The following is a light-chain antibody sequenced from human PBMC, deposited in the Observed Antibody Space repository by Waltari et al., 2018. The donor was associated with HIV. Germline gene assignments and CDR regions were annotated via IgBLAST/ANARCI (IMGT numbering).Light chain of an antibody. CDR2: ANS. V-gene: IGLV1-40*01. CDR3: QSYDSSLSGWV. CDR1: SSNLGSGYD. J-gene: IGLJ3*02. Sequence: QSVLTQPPSVSGAPGQRVTIPCRGSSSNLGSGYDVHLYQQLPGTAPKLLIYANSNRPSGVPDRFSGSKSGTSASLAITGLQAEDEADYYCQSYDSSLSGWVFGGGTKLTVL.